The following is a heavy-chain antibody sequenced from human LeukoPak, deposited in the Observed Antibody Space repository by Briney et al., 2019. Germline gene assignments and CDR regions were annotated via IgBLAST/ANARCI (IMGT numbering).Heavy chain of an antibody. V-gene: IGHV6-1*01. J-gene: IGHJ4*02. CDR2: TYYRSKWYN. Sequence: SQTLSLTCAISGDSVSSDSAAWNWIRQSPSRGLEWLGRTYYRSKWYNDYAVSVKSRITINPDTSKNQFSLQLNSVTPEDTAVYYCAAATDYGLLAQVYWGQGTLVTVSS. CDR1: GDSVSSDSAA. D-gene: IGHD4-17*01. CDR3: AAATDYGLLAQVY.